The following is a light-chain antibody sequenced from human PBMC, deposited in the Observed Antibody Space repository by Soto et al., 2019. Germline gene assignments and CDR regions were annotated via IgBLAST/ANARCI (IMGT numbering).Light chain of an antibody. J-gene: IGLJ1*01. CDR1: SSDVGGYNY. Sequence: QSALTQPRSVSGSPGQSVTISCTGTSSDVGGYNYVSWYQQHPGKAPKLMIYDVSKRPSGVPDRFSGSKSGNTASLTISGLQAEDESDYYCSSYISSSALYVFGTGTKLTVL. CDR2: DVS. CDR3: SSYISSSALYV. V-gene: IGLV2-11*01.